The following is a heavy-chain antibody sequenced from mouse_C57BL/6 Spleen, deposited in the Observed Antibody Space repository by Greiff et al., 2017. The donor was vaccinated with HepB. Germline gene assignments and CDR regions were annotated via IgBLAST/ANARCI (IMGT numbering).Heavy chain of an antibody. V-gene: IGHV3-6*01. Sequence: EVKLMESGPGLVKPSQSLSLTCSVTGYSITSGYYWNWIRQFPGNKLEWMGYISYDGSNNYNPSLKNRISITRDTSKNQFFLKLNSVTTEDTATYYCARDRAYGSRRGYYFDYWGQGTTLTVSS. CDR3: ARDRAYGSRRGYYFDY. J-gene: IGHJ2*01. CDR1: GYSITSGYY. CDR2: ISYDGSN. D-gene: IGHD1-1*01.